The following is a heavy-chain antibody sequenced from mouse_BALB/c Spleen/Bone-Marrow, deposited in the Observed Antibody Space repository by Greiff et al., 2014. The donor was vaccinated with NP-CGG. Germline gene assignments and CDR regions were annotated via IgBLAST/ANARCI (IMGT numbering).Heavy chain of an antibody. CDR2: INPSSGYT. D-gene: IGHD4-1*01. CDR3: ALANWDIGGPFAY. J-gene: IGHJ3*01. Sequence: QVQLKESGAELARPGASVKMSCKASGYTFTSYTMHWVKQRPGQGLEWIGYINPSSGYTNYNQKFKDKATLTADKSSSTACMQLSSLTSEDSAVYYCALANWDIGGPFAYWGQGTLVTVSA. V-gene: IGHV1-4*01. CDR1: GYTFTSYT.